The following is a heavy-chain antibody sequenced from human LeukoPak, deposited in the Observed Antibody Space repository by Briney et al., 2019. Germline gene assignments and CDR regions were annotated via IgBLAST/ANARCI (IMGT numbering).Heavy chain of an antibody. CDR2: ISAYNGNT. J-gene: IGHJ5*02. D-gene: IGHD3-9*01. CDR1: GYTFTSYG. Sequence: ASVKVSCKASGYTFTSYGISWVRQAPGQGLEWMGWISAYNGNTNYAQKLQGRVTMTTDTSTSTAYMELRSLRSDDTAVYYCARALTYNYDILTGGPPPFNWFDPWGQGTLVTVSS. CDR3: ARALTYNYDILTGGPPPFNWFDP. V-gene: IGHV1-18*01.